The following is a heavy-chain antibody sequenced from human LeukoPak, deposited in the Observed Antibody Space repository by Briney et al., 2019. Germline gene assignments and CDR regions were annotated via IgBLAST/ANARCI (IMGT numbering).Heavy chain of an antibody. CDR2: IIPIFGTA. CDR1: GGTFSSYA. V-gene: IGHV1-69*05. Sequence: SVKVSCKASGGTFSSYAISWVRQAPGQGLEWMGRIIPIFGTANYAQKFQGRVTITTDESTSTAYMALSSLRSEDTAVYYCARDLRYSSGWHYYYYMDVWGKGTTVTVSS. J-gene: IGHJ6*03. CDR3: ARDLRYSSGWHYYYYMDV. D-gene: IGHD6-19*01.